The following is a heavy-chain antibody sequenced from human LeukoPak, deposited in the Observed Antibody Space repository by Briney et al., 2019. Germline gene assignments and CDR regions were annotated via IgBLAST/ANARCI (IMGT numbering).Heavy chain of an antibody. CDR3: ARPLRLGECQVR. CDR2: ISSSSSTI. Sequence: GGSLRLSSAASTFTFSSYSRNWVPQAPGKGLEWVSYISSSSSTIYYADSVKGRFTISRDNAKNSLYLQMNSLRAEDTAVYYCARPLRLGECQVRWGQGTLVTVSS. D-gene: IGHD3-16*01. V-gene: IGHV3-48*01. CDR1: TFTFSSYS. J-gene: IGHJ4*02.